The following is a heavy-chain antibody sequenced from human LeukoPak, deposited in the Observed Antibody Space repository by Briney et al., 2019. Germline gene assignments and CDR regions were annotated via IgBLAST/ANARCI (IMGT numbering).Heavy chain of an antibody. D-gene: IGHD4-17*01. CDR1: GFSFSSYT. J-gene: IGHJ4*02. CDR3: ARVYGDYRVDV. CDR2: ISSSGTTI. Sequence: GGSLRLSCAASGFSFSSYTMTWVRQAPGKGLEWLSYISSSGTTIYYADSVTGRFTISRDNPKNSLYLQMNSLRVEDTAIYYCARVYGDYRVDVWGQGTLVTVSS. V-gene: IGHV3-48*01.